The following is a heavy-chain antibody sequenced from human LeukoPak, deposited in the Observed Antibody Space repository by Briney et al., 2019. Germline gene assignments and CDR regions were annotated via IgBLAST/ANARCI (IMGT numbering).Heavy chain of an antibody. J-gene: IGHJ6*03. D-gene: IGHD3-10*01. CDR2: INAGNGNT. CDR1: GYTFTSYA. V-gene: IGHV1-3*03. Sequence: GASVKVSCKASGYTFTSYAMHWVRQAPGQRLEWMGWINAGNGNTKYSQEFQGRVTITRDTSASTAYMELSSLRAEDTAVYYCARTLQSITMVRGVIGLEYYYYYYMDVWGKGTTVTISS. CDR3: ARTLQSITMVRGVIGLEYYYYYYMDV.